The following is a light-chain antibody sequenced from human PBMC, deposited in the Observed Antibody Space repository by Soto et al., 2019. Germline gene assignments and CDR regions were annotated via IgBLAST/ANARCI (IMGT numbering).Light chain of an antibody. Sequence: EIVLTQSPGTLPLSPGERATLSCRASQSVSNNYLAWYQQKPGQAPRLLIHDASSRATGIPDRFSGSGSGTDFTLTISRLEPEYFAVYYCQQHFGSPFTFGPGTKVEIE. CDR1: QSVSNNY. CDR3: QQHFGSPFT. CDR2: DAS. V-gene: IGKV3-20*01. J-gene: IGKJ3*01.